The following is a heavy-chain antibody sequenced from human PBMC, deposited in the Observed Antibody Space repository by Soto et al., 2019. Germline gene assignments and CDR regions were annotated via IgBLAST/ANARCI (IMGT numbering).Heavy chain of an antibody. Sequence: QFQLVQSGAEVKKPGASVKVSCKASGYTFTSYAMHWVRQAPGQRLEWMGWINAGNGNTKYSQKFQGRVTITRDTSASTAYMELSSLRSEDTAVYYCARDLHDYSNYRSNYYYYVDVWGKGTTVTVSS. CDR2: INAGNGNT. V-gene: IGHV1-3*01. CDR1: GYTFTSYA. CDR3: ARDLHDYSNYRSNYYYYVDV. J-gene: IGHJ6*03. D-gene: IGHD4-4*01.